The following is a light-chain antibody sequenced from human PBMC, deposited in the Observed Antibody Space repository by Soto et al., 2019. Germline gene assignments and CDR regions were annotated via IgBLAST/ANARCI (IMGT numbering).Light chain of an antibody. CDR2: GAS. J-gene: IGKJ3*01. V-gene: IGKV3-20*01. CDR3: QQYGSSPFT. Sequence: EIVLTQSPGTLSLSPGARATLSCRASQSVSSSYLAWYQQKPGQAPRLLIYGASSRATGIPERFSGSGSGTDFTLTISRLEPEDFAVYFCQQYGSSPFTFGPGTKVDIK. CDR1: QSVSSSY.